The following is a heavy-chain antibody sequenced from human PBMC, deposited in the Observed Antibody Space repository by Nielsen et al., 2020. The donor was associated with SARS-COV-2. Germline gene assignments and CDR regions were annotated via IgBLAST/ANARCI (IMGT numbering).Heavy chain of an antibody. CDR1: GYTLSELS. CDR3: ATSLVAAIFGVLDY. J-gene: IGHJ4*02. CDR2: FDPGDDET. Sequence: ASVKVSCKVSGYTLSELSIHWVRQAPGKGLEWMGGFDPGDDETVYAQKFQGRITMTEDTSADTAYMDLSSLRTEDTAVYYCATSLVAAIFGVLDYWGPGTLVTVSS. D-gene: IGHD3-3*01. V-gene: IGHV1-24*01.